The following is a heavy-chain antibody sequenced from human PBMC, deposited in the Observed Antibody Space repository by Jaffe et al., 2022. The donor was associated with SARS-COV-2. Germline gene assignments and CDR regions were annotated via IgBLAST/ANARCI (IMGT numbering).Heavy chain of an antibody. J-gene: IGHJ4*02. Sequence: QVHLVQSGPEVKKPGAAVKVSCKASGYDFINYGIHWVRQAPGQRPEWMGRMNPGNYNTKYSPKFQGRITIVRDTSANTDYMELKSLRSEDTAVYYCARDAKIGDSGYEHWGQGTLVTVSS. CDR3: ARDAKIGDSGYEH. CDR2: MNPGNYNT. D-gene: IGHD3-22*01. CDR1: GYDFINYG. V-gene: IGHV1-3*01.